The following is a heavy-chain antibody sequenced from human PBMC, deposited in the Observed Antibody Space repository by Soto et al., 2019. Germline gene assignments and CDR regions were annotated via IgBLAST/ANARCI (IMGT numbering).Heavy chain of an antibody. D-gene: IGHD3-3*01. Sequence: EVQLVESGGGLVQPGRSLRLSCAASGFTFDDYAMHWVRQAPGKGLEWVSGISWNSGSIGYADSVKGRFTISRDNAKNSLYLQMNSLRAEDTALYYCAKGNYDFWSGYDCGAFDIWGQGTMVTVSS. CDR1: GFTFDDYA. CDR2: ISWNSGSI. V-gene: IGHV3-9*01. CDR3: AKGNYDFWSGYDCGAFDI. J-gene: IGHJ3*02.